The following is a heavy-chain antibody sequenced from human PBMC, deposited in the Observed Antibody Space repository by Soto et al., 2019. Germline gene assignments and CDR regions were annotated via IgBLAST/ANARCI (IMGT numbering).Heavy chain of an antibody. CDR2: ISAYNGNT. CDR3: ARGDYEVYYYYYMDV. D-gene: IGHD4-17*01. Sequence: ASVKVSCKASGYTFTSYGISWVRQAPGQGLEWMGWISAYNGNTNYSQKFQGRVTITRDTSASTAYMELSSLRSEDTAVYYCARGDYEVYYYYYMDVWGKGTTVTVSS. CDR1: GYTFTSYG. J-gene: IGHJ6*03. V-gene: IGHV1-18*01.